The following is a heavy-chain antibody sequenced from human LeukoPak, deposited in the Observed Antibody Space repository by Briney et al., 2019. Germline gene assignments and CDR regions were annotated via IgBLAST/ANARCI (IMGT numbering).Heavy chain of an antibody. V-gene: IGHV3-30*02. J-gene: IGHJ4*02. CDR3: AKDPTTVVITYFDY. Sequence: PGGSLRLSCAASGFTFGSYGMHWVRRAPGKGLEWVAFIRYDGSNKYYADSVKGRFTISRDNSKNTLYLQMNSPRAEDTAVYYCAKDPTTVVITYFDYWGQGTLVTVSS. CDR1: GFTFGSYG. CDR2: IRYDGSNK. D-gene: IGHD4-23*01.